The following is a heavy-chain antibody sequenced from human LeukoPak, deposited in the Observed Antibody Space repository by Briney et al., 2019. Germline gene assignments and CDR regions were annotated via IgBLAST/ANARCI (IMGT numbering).Heavy chain of an antibody. J-gene: IGHJ3*02. D-gene: IGHD3-3*01. V-gene: IGHV3-21*01. CDR3: ARDQGITIFGVPRGAFDI. CDR1: GFTFNDYW. CDR2: ISSSSSYI. Sequence: GGSLRLSCAASGFTFNDYWMNWVRQAPGKGLEWVSSISSSSSYIYYADSVKGRFTVSRDNAKNSLYLQMNSLRAEDTAVYYCARDQGITIFGVPRGAFDIWGQGTMVTVSS.